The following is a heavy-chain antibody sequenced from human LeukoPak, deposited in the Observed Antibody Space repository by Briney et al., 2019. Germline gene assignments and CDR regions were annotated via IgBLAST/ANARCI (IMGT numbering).Heavy chain of an antibody. CDR3: AREWSGVSSRSTYYYYGMDV. J-gene: IGHJ6*02. CDR1: GFTFSDYY. Sequence: GGSLRLSCAASGFTFSDYYMSWIRQAPGKGLEWVSYISSSGSTIYYADSVKGRFTISRDNAKNSLYPQMNSLRAEDTAVHYCAREWSGVSSRSTYYYYGMDVWGQGTTVTVSS. D-gene: IGHD2-15*01. V-gene: IGHV3-11*01. CDR2: ISSSGSTI.